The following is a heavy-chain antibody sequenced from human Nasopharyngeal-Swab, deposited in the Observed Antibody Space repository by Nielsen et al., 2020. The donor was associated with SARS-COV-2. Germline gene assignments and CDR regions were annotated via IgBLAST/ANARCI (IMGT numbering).Heavy chain of an antibody. D-gene: IGHD1-14*01. V-gene: IGHV3-23*01. CDR1: GFTFSIYA. Sequence: GGSLRLSCAASGFTFSIYAMSWVRQAPGKGLEWVSSISNGGGTTYYVDSVRGRFSISRDTSKNTVYLQMNTLRADDTALYFCTRGLTGHIVQWNPSPYWGQGTLVTVSS. J-gene: IGHJ4*02. CDR3: TRGLTGHIVQWNPSPY. CDR2: ISNGGGTT.